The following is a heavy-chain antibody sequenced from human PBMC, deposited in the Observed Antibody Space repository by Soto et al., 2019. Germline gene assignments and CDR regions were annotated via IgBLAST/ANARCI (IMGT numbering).Heavy chain of an antibody. D-gene: IGHD1-26*01. CDR3: AKDLDSGSYYYGMDV. Sequence: PGGSLRLSCAASGFTFSSYGMHWVRQAPGKGLEWVAVISYDGSNKYYADSVKGRFTISRDNSKNTLYLQMNSLRAEDTAVYYCAKDLDSGSYYYGMDVWGQGTTVTVSS. V-gene: IGHV3-30*18. CDR2: ISYDGSNK. J-gene: IGHJ6*02. CDR1: GFTFSSYG.